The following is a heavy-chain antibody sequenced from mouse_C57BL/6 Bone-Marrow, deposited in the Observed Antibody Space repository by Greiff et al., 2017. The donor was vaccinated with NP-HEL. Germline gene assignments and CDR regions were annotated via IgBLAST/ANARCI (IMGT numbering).Heavy chain of an antibody. V-gene: IGHV1-15*01. CDR3: TREAFYDGYYYFDY. J-gene: IGHJ2*01. CDR1: GYTFTDYE. CDR2: IDPETGGT. D-gene: IGHD2-3*01. Sequence: QVQLQQSGAELVRPGASVTLSCKASGYTFTDYEMHWVKQTPVHGLEWIGAIDPETGGTAYNQKFKGKAILTADKSSSTAYMELRSLTSEDSAVYYCTREAFYDGYYYFDYWGQGTTLTVSS.